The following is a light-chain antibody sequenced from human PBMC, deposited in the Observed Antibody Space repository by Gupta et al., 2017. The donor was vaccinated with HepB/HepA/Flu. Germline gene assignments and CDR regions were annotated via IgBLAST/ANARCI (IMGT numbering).Light chain of an antibody. CDR2: VNS. Sequence: QSVLTQPPSVSGAPGQRVTIYCTGSSSNIGAGYDVHWYQQLPGTAPKLLIYVNSNRPSGVPDRFSGSKSGTSASLAITGLQAEDEADYYCQSYDSSLSCVVFGGGTKLTVL. CDR1: SSNIGAGYD. V-gene: IGLV1-40*01. CDR3: QSYDSSLSCVV. J-gene: IGLJ2*01.